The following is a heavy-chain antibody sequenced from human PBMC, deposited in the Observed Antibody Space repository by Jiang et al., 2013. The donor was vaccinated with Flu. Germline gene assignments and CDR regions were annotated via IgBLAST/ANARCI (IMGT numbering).Heavy chain of an antibody. V-gene: IGHV4-59*01. D-gene: IGHD3-10*01. CDR1: GGSISSYY. CDR2: LLQWEH. Sequence: PGLVKPSETLSLTCTVSGGSISSYYWSWIRQPPREGTGVDWVYLLQWEHQLQPSLKSRVTISVDTSKNQFSLKLSSVTAADTAVYYCARTAVRGGYYFDYWGQGTLVTVSS. J-gene: IGHJ4*02. CDR3: ARTAVRGGYYFDY.